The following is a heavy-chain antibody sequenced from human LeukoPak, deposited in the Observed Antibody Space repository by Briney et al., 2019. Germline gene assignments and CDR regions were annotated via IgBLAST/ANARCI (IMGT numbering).Heavy chain of an antibody. CDR1: GFTFSSYW. V-gene: IGHV3-7*01. J-gene: IGHJ4*02. Sequence: GGSLRLSCAASGFTFSSYWMSWVRQAPGKGLEWVANIKQDGSEKYYVDSVKGRFTISRDNAKNSLYLQMNSLRAEDTAVYYCARDKIVGATYFDYWGQGTLVAVSS. CDR2: IKQDGSEK. D-gene: IGHD1-26*01. CDR3: ARDKIVGATYFDY.